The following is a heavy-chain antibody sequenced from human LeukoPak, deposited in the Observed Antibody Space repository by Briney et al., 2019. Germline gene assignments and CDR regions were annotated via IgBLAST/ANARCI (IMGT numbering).Heavy chain of an antibody. CDR1: GFTFSSYA. V-gene: IGHV1-69*04. CDR3: ARMQPLVCCPDWFDP. J-gene: IGHJ5*02. D-gene: IGHD6-13*01. CDR2: IIPILGIA. Sequence: GGSLRLSCAASGFTFSSYAISWVRQAPGQGLEWMGRIIPILGIANYAQKFQGRVTITADKSTSTAYMELSSLRSEDTAVYYCARMQPLVCCPDWFDPWGQGTLVTVSS.